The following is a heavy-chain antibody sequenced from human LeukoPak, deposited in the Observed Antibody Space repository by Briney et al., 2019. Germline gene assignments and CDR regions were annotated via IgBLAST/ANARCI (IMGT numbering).Heavy chain of an antibody. V-gene: IGHV3-73*01. CDR2: IRSKANSYAT. J-gene: IGHJ3*02. CDR1: GFTFSGSA. Sequence: PGGSLRLSCAASGFTFSGSAMHWVRQASGKGLEWVGRIRSKANSYATAYAASVKGRFTISRDDSKNTAYLQMNSLKTEDTAVYYCARDLTAGTFGIWGQGTMVTVSS. CDR3: ARDLTAGTFGI. D-gene: IGHD6-13*01.